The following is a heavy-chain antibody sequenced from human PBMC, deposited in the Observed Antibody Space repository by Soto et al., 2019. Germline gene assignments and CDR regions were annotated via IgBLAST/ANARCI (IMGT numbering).Heavy chain of an antibody. CDR2: IYYSGST. J-gene: IGHJ4*02. D-gene: IGHD3-22*01. CDR1: GGSISSSSYY. Sequence: SETLSLTCTVSGGSISSSSYYWGWIRQPPGKGLEWIGSIYYSGSTYYNPSLKSRVTISVDTSKNQFSLKLSSVTAADTAVYYCARHVNYYDSSGSTEPHFDYWGQGTLVTVSS. V-gene: IGHV4-39*01. CDR3: ARHVNYYDSSGSTEPHFDY.